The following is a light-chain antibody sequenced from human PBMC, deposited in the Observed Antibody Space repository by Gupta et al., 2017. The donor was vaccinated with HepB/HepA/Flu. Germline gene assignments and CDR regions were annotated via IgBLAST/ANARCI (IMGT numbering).Light chain of an antibody. CDR2: GAS. J-gene: IGKJ3*01. Sequence: DIQMTQSPSSLSASVGDRVTITCRASQSISSYLNWYQQKPGKAPNLLIYGASKWQSGVPSRFSGDGSGTDFTLTISRLQPEDFANYYCQQSFSTNTFGHGTKVDF. V-gene: IGKV1-39*01. CDR3: QQSFSTNT. CDR1: QSISSY.